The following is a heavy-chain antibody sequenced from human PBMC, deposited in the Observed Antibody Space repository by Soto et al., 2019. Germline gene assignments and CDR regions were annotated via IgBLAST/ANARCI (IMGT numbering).Heavy chain of an antibody. Sequence: SETLCLTCTVSDDSSTNLGFHCILIHQPPGQGLEWVGTISPSGDTFYNPPLKSRLTMSLDASKNQFSMRLTSVTAADAAVYFCASQIRGPIRYFGWLSRVPSWGQGTQVSVSS. CDR3: ASQIRGPIRYFGWLSRVPS. CDR2: ISPSGDT. D-gene: IGHD3-9*01. J-gene: IGHJ4*02. V-gene: IGHV4-39*01. CDR1: DDSSTNLGFH.